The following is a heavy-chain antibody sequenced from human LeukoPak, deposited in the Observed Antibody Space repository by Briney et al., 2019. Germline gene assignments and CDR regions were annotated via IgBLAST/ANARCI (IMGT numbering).Heavy chain of an antibody. V-gene: IGHV4-39*07. J-gene: IGHJ4*02. Sequence: SETLSLTCTVSGGSISSSSYYWGLIRQPPGKGLEWIGYVYDTRGNTMYNPSLKSRVTISIDTSKNQFSLKLTSVTAADTAVYYCAREDYENSGFFDSWGQGTLVAVSS. CDR2: VYDTRGNT. CDR3: AREDYENSGFFDS. CDR1: GGSISSSSYY. D-gene: IGHD3-22*01.